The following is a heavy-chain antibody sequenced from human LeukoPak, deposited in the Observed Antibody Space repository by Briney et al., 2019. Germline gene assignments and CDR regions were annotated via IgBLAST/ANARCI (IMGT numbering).Heavy chain of an antibody. V-gene: IGHV3-21*04. D-gene: IGHD4-17*01. CDR1: GFTFSTYS. J-gene: IGHJ4*02. CDR3: TRGTVTINYFDY. Sequence: GGSLRLSCAASGFTFSTYSMNWVRQAPGKGLEWVSSISRSSSYIYYADSVKGRFTISRDNAKNSLYLQMNSLRAEDTAVYYCTRGTVTINYFDYWGQGTLVTVSS. CDR2: ISRSSSYI.